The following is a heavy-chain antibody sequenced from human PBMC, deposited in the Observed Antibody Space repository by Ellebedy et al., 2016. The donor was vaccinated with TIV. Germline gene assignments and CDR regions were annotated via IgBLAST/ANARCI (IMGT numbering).Heavy chain of an antibody. CDR3: ARRDGMDV. J-gene: IGHJ6*02. Sequence: ASVKVSCXASGYSFTDYYMHWVRQAPGQGLEWMGIINPSGTYIRYAQKFQDRVTMTRDTSTSTVYMELSSLRSEDTAVFYCARRDGMDVWGQGTTVTVSS. V-gene: IGHV1-46*01. CDR2: INPSGTYI. CDR1: GYSFTDYY.